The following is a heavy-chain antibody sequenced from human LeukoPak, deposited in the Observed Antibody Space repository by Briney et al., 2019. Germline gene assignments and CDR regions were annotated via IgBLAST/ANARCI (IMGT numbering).Heavy chain of an antibody. Sequence: NWVRQAPGKGLEWVGRIKPKTDGETTEYAAPVEDRFSISRDDSKSMMYLQMNSLKTEDTAVYYCITPLPYSAQGGQGTLVTVSS. J-gene: IGHJ4*02. V-gene: IGHV3-15*07. D-gene: IGHD2-21*01. CDR3: ITPLPYSAQ. CDR2: IKPKTDGETT.